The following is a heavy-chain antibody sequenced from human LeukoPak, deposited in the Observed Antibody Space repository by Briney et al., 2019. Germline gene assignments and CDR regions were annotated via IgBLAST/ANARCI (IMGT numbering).Heavy chain of an antibody. CDR2: IYYSGST. D-gene: IGHD3-22*01. V-gene: IGHV4-59*01. Sequence: PSETLSLTCTVSGGSISSYYWSWIRQPPGKGLEWIGYIYYSGSTNYNPSLKSRVTISVDTSKNQFSLKLSSVTAADTAVYSCARNSHYYDSGGAPVVVFDIWGQGTMVTVFS. CDR3: ARNSHYYDSGGAPVVVFDI. J-gene: IGHJ3*02. CDR1: GGSISSYY.